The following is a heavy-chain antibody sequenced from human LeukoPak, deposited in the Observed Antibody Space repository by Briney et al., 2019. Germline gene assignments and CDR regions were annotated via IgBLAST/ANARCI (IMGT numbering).Heavy chain of an antibody. D-gene: IGHD3-22*01. J-gene: IGHJ6*03. CDR2: ISAYNGNT. CDR1: GYTFTSYG. Sequence: APVKVSCKASGYTFTSYGISWVRQAPGQGLEWMGWISAYNGNTNYAQKLQGRVTMTTDTSTSTAYMELMSLRSDDTAVYYCARDFFALLDYYDSSGYYPGAMDVWGKGTTVTVSS. CDR3: ARDFFALLDYYDSSGYYPGAMDV. V-gene: IGHV1-18*01.